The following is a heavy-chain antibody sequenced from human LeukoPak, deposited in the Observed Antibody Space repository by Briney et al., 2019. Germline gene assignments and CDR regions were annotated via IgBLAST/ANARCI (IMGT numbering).Heavy chain of an antibody. CDR1: GGSISSYY. CDR2: IYYSGST. Sequence: SETLSLTCTVSGGSISSYYWSWIRQPPGKGLEWIGYIYYSGSTNYNPSLKSRVTISVDTSKNQFSLKLSSVTAADTAVYYCARTRESGIAARRPLFDYWGQGTLVTVSS. D-gene: IGHD6-6*01. CDR3: ARTRESGIAARRPLFDY. J-gene: IGHJ4*02. V-gene: IGHV4-59*01.